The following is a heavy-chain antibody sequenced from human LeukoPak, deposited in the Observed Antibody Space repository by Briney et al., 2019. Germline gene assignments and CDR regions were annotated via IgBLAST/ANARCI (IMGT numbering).Heavy chain of an antibody. CDR1: GFSFSGSA. CDR2: IRSKPNNYAT. D-gene: IGHD2-21*02. J-gene: IGHJ4*02. Sequence: GGSLRLSCAASGFSFSGSAMHWVRQASGKGLEWVGRIRSKPNNYATVYAASVKGRFTISRDDSKNTAYLQMNGLKTEDTAVYYCSRPSYGDREGSDYWGQGTLVTVSS. V-gene: IGHV3-73*01. CDR3: SRPSYGDREGSDY.